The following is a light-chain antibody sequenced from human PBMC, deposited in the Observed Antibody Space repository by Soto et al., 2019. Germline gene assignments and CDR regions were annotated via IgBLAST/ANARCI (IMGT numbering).Light chain of an antibody. CDR1: SSAVGGYNY. CDR2: DVS. Sequence: QSALTQPASVSGSPGQSITISCTGTSSAVGGYNYVSWYQQHPGKAPKLMIYDVSNRPSGVSNRFSGSKSGNTASLTISGLQAEDEADYYCSSYTSSSTRVFVGGTKLTVL. V-gene: IGLV2-14*01. J-gene: IGLJ2*01. CDR3: SSYTSSSTRV.